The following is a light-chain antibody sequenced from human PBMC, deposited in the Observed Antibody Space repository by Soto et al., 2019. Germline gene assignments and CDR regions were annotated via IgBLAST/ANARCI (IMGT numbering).Light chain of an antibody. V-gene: IGKV3-20*01. CDR2: GAS. CDR1: QSVSSSY. Sequence: EIVLTQSPGTLSLSPGERATLSCRASQSVSSSYLAWYQQKPGQAPRLLIYGASSRATGIPDRFSGSGSGTDFTLTISRLEPEDFAVYYCQQYGSVITFGQGTRLDIK. J-gene: IGKJ5*01. CDR3: QQYGSVIT.